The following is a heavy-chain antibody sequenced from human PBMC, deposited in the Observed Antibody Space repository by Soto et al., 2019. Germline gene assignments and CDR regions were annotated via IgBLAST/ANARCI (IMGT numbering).Heavy chain of an antibody. CDR3: ARRGDAFDI. V-gene: IGHV5-51*01. J-gene: IGHJ3*02. CDR2: IYPGDSDT. Sequence: GESLKISCQGSGYSFGNHWIGWVRQMPGKGLEWMGSIYPGDSDTRYSPSFQGQVTISADKSITTAYVQWSSLKASDTAMYYCARRGDAFDIWGQGTMVTVSS. CDR1: GYSFGNHW. D-gene: IGHD5-12*01.